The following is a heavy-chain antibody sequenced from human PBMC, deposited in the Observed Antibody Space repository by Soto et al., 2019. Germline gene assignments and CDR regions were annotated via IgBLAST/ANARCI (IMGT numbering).Heavy chain of an antibody. CDR2: IYYSGST. CDR3: ARDPGPSGDYKRGWFDP. V-gene: IGHV4-31*01. Sequence: QVQLQESGPGLVKPSQTLSLTCTVSGGSISSGGYYWSWIRQHPGKGLEWIGYIYYSGSTYYNPXLKSLATISVXXSXNXXPRKLSSVAAADTAVYYCARDPGPSGDYKRGWFDPWGQGTLVTGSS. CDR1: GGSISSGGYY. J-gene: IGHJ5*02. D-gene: IGHD4-17*01.